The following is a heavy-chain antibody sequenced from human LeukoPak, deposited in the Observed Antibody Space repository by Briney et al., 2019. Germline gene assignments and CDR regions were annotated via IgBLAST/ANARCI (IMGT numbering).Heavy chain of an antibody. CDR1: GFTFGDYA. D-gene: IGHD2-21*01. CDR2: VSGSGNTI. CDR3: AKSDCGTIGCKLLNY. V-gene: IGHV3-23*01. Sequence: GGSLRLSCTASGFTFGDYAMSWVRQAPGKGLEWISVVSGSGNTIYYADSVKGRFTISRDNSKNTLSLQLDSLRAEDTALYYCAKSDCGTIGCKLLNYWGQGTLVTVSS. J-gene: IGHJ4*02.